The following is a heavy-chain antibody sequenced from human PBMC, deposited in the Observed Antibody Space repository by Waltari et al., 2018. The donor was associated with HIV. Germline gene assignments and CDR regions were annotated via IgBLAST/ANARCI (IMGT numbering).Heavy chain of an antibody. D-gene: IGHD3-22*01. CDR2: ISGSGGST. CDR3: AKVRLSSGYYPFDAFDI. J-gene: IGHJ3*02. V-gene: IGHV3-23*04. CDR1: GFTFSSYA. Sequence: EVQLVESGGGLVQPGGSLRLSCAASGFTFSSYAMSWVRQAPGKGLEWVSAISGSGGSTYYADSVKGRFTISRDNSKNTLYLQMNSLRAEDTAVYYCAKVRLSSGYYPFDAFDIWGQGTMVTVSS.